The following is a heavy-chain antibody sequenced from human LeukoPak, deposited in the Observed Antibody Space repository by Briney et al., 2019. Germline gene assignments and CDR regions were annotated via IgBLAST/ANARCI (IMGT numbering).Heavy chain of an antibody. V-gene: IGHV4-39*01. CDR1: GGSISSSSYY. CDR3: ARQNLAGSTSEYAGYYYGMDV. D-gene: IGHD2-2*01. Sequence: SETLSLTCTVSGGSISSSSYYSGWIRQPPGKGLEWIGSIYYSGSTYYDPSLKSRVTISVDTSKNQFSLKLSSVTAANTAVYYCARQNLAGSTSEYAGYYYGMDVWGQGTTVTVSS. CDR2: IYYSGST. J-gene: IGHJ6*02.